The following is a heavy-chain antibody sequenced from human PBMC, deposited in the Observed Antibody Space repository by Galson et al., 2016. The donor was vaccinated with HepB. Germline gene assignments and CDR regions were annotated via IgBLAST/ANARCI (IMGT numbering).Heavy chain of an antibody. CDR3: ARRHEYCPPVGCSVDY. CDR2: IWYDGSKK. CDR1: GFSFRIYG. V-gene: IGHV3-33*01. D-gene: IGHD2/OR15-2a*01. J-gene: IGHJ4*02. Sequence: SLRLSCAASGFSFRIYGMHWVRQAPGKGLEWVAVIWYDGSKKYYADSVKGRFTVSRDNSKNMLYLQISSLRAEDTAVYYCARRHEYCPPVGCSVDYWGQGTLVSVSS.